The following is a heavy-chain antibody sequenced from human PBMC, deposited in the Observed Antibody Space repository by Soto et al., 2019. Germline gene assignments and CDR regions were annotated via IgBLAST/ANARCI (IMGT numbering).Heavy chain of an antibody. CDR1: GFTFDDYA. Sequence: GGSLRLSCAASGFTFDDYAMHWVRQAPGKGLEWVSGISWNSGSIGYADSVKGRFTISRDNAKNSLYLQMNSLRAEDTALYYCAKDRNYGDTLGGSFDYWGQGTLVTVSS. CDR3: AKDRNYGDTLGGSFDY. V-gene: IGHV3-9*01. CDR2: ISWNSGSI. J-gene: IGHJ4*02. D-gene: IGHD4-17*01.